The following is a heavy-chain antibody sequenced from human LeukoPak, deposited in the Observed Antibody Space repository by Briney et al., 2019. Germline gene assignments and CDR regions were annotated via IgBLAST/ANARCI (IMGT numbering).Heavy chain of an antibody. CDR2: IIPILGIA. V-gene: IGHV1-69*04. D-gene: IGHD4-17*01. CDR3: ASARPYGDYLLS. J-gene: IGHJ5*02. Sequence: AAVTVSCKASGGTFSSYAISWVRQAPGEGVEWMGRIIPILGIANYAPKFQGRVTITADKSTSTAYMELSSLRSEDTAVYYCASARPYGDYLLSSGQGTLVTVSS. CDR1: GGTFSSYA.